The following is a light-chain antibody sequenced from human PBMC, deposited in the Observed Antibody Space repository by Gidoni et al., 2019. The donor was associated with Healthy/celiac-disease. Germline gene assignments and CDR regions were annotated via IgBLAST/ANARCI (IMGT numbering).Light chain of an antibody. Sequence: EIVLTQSPATLSLSPGERATRSCRASQSVSSYLDWYQQKPGQAPRLLIYDASNRATGIPARFSGSGSGTDFTLTISSLEPEDFAVYYCQQRSNWLSFGGGTKVEIK. CDR1: QSVSSY. J-gene: IGKJ4*01. CDR3: QQRSNWLS. CDR2: DAS. V-gene: IGKV3-11*01.